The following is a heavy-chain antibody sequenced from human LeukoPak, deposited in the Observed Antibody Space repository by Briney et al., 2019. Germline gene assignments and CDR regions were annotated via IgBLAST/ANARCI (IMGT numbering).Heavy chain of an antibody. Sequence: SQTLSLTCTVSGGSISSGGYYWSWIRQHPGKGLEWIGYIYYSGSTYYNPSLKSRVTISVDTSKNQFSLKLSSVTAADTAVYHCARDGRVAGTTYWGQGTLVTVSS. V-gene: IGHV4-31*03. CDR1: GGSISSGGYY. D-gene: IGHD6-19*01. CDR3: ARDGRVAGTTY. J-gene: IGHJ4*02. CDR2: IYYSGST.